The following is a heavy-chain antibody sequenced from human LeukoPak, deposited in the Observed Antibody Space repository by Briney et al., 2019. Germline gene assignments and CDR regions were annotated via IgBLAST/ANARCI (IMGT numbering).Heavy chain of an antibody. CDR1: EFTFSTFW. Sequence: TGGSLRLSCAASEFTFSTFWMSWVRQAPGKGLEWVANIKEGGSVKHYVDSVEGRFSISRDNARSSLYLQMNSLRAEDTAVYYCVRDSDYQRNSGGLYAHYDDLDIWGHGTMVTVSS. CDR2: IKEGGSVK. J-gene: IGHJ3*02. CDR3: VRDSDYQRNSGGLYAHYDDLDI. V-gene: IGHV3-7*01. D-gene: IGHD2-21*01.